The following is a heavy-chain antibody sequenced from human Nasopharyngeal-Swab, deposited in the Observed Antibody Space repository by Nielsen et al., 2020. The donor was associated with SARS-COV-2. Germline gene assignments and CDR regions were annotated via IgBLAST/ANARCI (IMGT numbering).Heavy chain of an antibody. J-gene: IGHJ5*02. CDR1: GYTLTELS. CDR2: FDPEDGET. V-gene: IGHV1-24*01. D-gene: IGHD2-15*01. Sequence: ASVKVSCKVSGYTLTELSMHWVRQAPGKGLEWMGGFDPEDGETINAQKFQGRVTMTEDTSTDTAYMELSSLRSEDTAVYYCATSTVVVATNWFDPWGQGTLVTVSS. CDR3: ATSTVVVATNWFDP.